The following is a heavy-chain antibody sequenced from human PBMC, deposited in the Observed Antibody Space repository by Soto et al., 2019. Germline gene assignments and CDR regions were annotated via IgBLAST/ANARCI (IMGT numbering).Heavy chain of an antibody. CDR3: ARDRADPIGDYHPLFDS. CDR2: ISGSGGST. J-gene: IGHJ4*02. Sequence: VQLLESGGGLVQPGGSLRLSCAASGFTFSSYAMSWVRQAPGKGLEWVSAISGSGGSTYYADSVKGRFTVSRDNAKNTLYLQMNSLRAEDTAVYYCARDRADPIGDYHPLFDSWGLGTLVTVSS. CDR1: GFTFSSYA. V-gene: IGHV3-23*01. D-gene: IGHD2-21*01.